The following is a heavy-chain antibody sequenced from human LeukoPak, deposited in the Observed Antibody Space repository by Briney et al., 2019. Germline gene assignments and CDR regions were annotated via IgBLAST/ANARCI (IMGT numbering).Heavy chain of an antibody. J-gene: IGHJ5*02. CDR3: VAWFGESDL. CDR2: MNEDGSGR. Sequence: GGSLRLSCAASGFTFTSAWMGWLRHTPEKGLEWVAHMNEDGSGRFYVDSAKGRFTISRDDTQNSAYLQMNSLRVEDTAVYYCVAWFGESDLWGQGTRVTVSS. V-gene: IGHV3-7*01. CDR1: GFTFTSAW. D-gene: IGHD3-10*01.